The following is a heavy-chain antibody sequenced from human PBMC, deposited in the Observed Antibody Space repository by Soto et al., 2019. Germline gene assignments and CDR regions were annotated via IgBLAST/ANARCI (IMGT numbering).Heavy chain of an antibody. CDR3: AREFIAYYDFWSGYYTGGKANYFDY. D-gene: IGHD3-3*01. Sequence: SETLSLTCTVSGCSISGGDYYWRWIRQPPGKGLEWIGYVYYSGSTYYNPSLKSRVTISVDTSKNQFSLKLSSVTAADPAVYYCAREFIAYYDFWSGYYTGGKANYFDYWGQGTLVTVSS. CDR2: VYYSGST. J-gene: IGHJ4*02. CDR1: GCSISGGDYY. V-gene: IGHV4-30-4*01.